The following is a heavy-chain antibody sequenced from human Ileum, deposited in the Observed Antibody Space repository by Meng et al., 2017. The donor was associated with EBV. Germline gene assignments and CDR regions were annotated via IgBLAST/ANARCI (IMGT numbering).Heavy chain of an antibody. CDR3: AREVGQGWYYFDY. Sequence: VQVVPCVCEWRTAGDSGKYSCRVSGYTFSIHAMSWVRQAPGQGLEWMGWINSNTGNSTYAQGFTGRFVFSLDTSVSTAYLNINSLKTEDTAVYYCAREVGQGWYYFDYWGQGTLVTVSS. J-gene: IGHJ4*02. V-gene: IGHV7-4-1*02. CDR1: GYTFSIHA. CDR2: INSNTGNS. D-gene: IGHD6-19*01.